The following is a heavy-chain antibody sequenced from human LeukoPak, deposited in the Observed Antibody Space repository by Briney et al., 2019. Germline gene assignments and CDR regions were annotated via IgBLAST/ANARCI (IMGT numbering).Heavy chain of an antibody. V-gene: IGHV4-30-2*01. D-gene: IGHD1-26*01. CDR3: ARVHLQWELPGGSGGDFDY. CDR2: IYHSGST. Sequence: SQTLSLTCTVSGGSISSGGYYWSWIRQPPGKGLEWIGYIYHSGSTYYNPSLKSRVTISVDRSKNQFSLKLSSVTAADTAVYYCARVHLQWELPGGSGGDFDYWGQGTLVTVSS. CDR1: GGSISSGGYY. J-gene: IGHJ4*02.